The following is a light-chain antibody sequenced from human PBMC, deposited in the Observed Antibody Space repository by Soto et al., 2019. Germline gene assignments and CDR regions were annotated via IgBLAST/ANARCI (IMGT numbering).Light chain of an antibody. CDR2: RNN. CDR3: ATWDDTLIGVV. J-gene: IGLJ2*01. Sequence: QSVLTQPPSASGTPGQRVTISCSGSSSNIGSNTVNWYQQLPGTAPKLLIYRNNQRPSGVPDRFSGSKSGTSASLAISGLQSEDEADYYCATWDDTLIGVVFGGGTKLTVL. V-gene: IGLV1-44*01. CDR1: SSNIGSNT.